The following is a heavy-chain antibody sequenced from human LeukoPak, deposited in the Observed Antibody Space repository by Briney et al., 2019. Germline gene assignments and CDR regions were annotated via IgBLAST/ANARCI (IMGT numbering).Heavy chain of an antibody. CDR1: GGSISSGDYY. J-gene: IGHJ5*02. D-gene: IGHD3-22*01. CDR2: MYYSGGT. V-gene: IGHV4-30-4*01. CDR3: ARPYYYDSRIDP. Sequence: SETLSLTCTVSGGSISSGDYYWSWIRQPPGKGLEWIGYMYYSGGTYYNPSLKSRVTISLDTSKNQFSLKLSSVTAADTAVYYCARPYYYDSRIDPWGQGTLVTVSS.